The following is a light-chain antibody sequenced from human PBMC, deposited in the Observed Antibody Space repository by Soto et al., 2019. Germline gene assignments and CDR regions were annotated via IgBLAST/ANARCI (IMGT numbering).Light chain of an antibody. CDR2: AAS. CDR1: QGITDF. Sequence: DIQMTQSPSSLSASVGDRVTITCRAIQGITDFLAWYQQKPGQVPTLLIYAASTLQSGVPSRFSGSGSGTDFTLTITGLQPEDVATYYCQNYNSAPWTFGQGTKVEIK. CDR3: QNYNSAPWT. J-gene: IGKJ1*01. V-gene: IGKV1-27*01.